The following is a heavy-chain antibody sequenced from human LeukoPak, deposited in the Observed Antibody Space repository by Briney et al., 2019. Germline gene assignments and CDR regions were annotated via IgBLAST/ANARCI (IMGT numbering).Heavy chain of an antibody. D-gene: IGHD3-16*02. Sequence: GGSLSLSCAVSGFTFSSYWKHWVRHAPGEGLVWFSRINSEGRRTIYADSVKGRFPLHRDNAKNTLYLQMNSLRAEDTAVYYCATFTERENYHYTADPWGQGTLVSVS. J-gene: IGHJ5*02. V-gene: IGHV3-74*01. CDR2: INSEGRRT. CDR3: ATFTERENYHYTADP. CDR1: GFTFSSYW.